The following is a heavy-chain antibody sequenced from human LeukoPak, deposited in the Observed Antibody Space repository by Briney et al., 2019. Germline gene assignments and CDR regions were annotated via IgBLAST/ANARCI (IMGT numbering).Heavy chain of an antibody. V-gene: IGHV3-21*01. CDR3: ARGVDNYYYYYMDV. Sequence: GGSLRLSCAASGFTFSNYSMNWVRQAPGKGLEWVSSISSSSSYIYYADSVKGRFTISRDNAKKSLYLQMNSLRAEDTAVYYCARGVDNYYYYYMDVWGKGTTVTISS. D-gene: IGHD5-12*01. J-gene: IGHJ6*03. CDR2: ISSSSSYI. CDR1: GFTFSNYS.